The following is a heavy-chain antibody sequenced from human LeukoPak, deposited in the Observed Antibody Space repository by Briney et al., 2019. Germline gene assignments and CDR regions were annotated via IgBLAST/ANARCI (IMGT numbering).Heavy chain of an antibody. Sequence: GGSLRLSCAASGFTFDDYAMHWVRQAPGKGLEWVSGISWNSGSIGCADSVKGRFTISRDNAKNSLYLQMNSLRAEDMALYYCAKDRDSSSWYYFDYWGQGTLVTVSS. D-gene: IGHD6-13*01. V-gene: IGHV3-9*03. CDR1: GFTFDDYA. J-gene: IGHJ4*02. CDR3: AKDRDSSSWYYFDY. CDR2: ISWNSGSI.